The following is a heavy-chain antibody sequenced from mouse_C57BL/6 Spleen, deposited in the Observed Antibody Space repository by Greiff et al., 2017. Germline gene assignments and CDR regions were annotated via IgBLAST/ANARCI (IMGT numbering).Heavy chain of an antibody. CDR3: ARGAVVRYFDV. Sequence: EVQLVESGPGLVKPSQSLSLTCSVTGYSITSGYYWNWIRQFPGNKLEWMGYISYDGSNNYNPSLKNRISITRDTSKNQFFLKLNSVTTEDTATYYCARGAVVRYFDVWGTGTTVTVSS. CDR1: GYSITSGYY. CDR2: ISYDGSN. D-gene: IGHD1-1*01. J-gene: IGHJ1*03. V-gene: IGHV3-6*01.